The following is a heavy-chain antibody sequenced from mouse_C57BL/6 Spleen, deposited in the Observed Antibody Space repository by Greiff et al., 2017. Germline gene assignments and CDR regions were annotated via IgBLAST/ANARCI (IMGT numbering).Heavy chain of an antibody. CDR3: AIEVYYGNSDYAMDY. V-gene: IGHV1-82*01. CDR1: GYAFSSSW. Sequence: QVKLQQSGPELVKPGASVKISCKASGYAFSSSWMNWVQQRPGKGLEWIGRIYPGDGDTNYNGKFKGKATLTADKSSSTAYMQLSSLTSEDSAVYFCAIEVYYGNSDYAMDYWGQGTSVTVSS. CDR2: IYPGDGDT. J-gene: IGHJ4*01. D-gene: IGHD1-1*01.